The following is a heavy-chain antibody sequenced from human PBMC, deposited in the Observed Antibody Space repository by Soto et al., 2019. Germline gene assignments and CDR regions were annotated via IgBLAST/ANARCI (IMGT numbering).Heavy chain of an antibody. V-gene: IGHV4-39*01. CDR2: IYYSGST. J-gene: IGHJ6*02. CDR3: ARLYGDYGMDV. CDR1: GGSLSSSSYY. D-gene: IGHD4-17*01. Sequence: SEKRSLTCTVSGGSLSSSSYYWGWIRQPPGKGLEWIGSIYYSGSTYYNPSLKSRVTISVDTSKNQFSLKLSSVTAADTAVYYCARLYGDYGMDVWGQGTTVT.